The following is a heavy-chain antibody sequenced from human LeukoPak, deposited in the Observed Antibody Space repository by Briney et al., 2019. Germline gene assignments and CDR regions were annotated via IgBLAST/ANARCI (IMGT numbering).Heavy chain of an antibody. D-gene: IGHD6-6*01. Sequence: ASVKVSCKASGYTFTGYYMHWERQAPGQGLEWMGWINPNSGGTNYAQKFQGRVTMTRDTSISTAYMELSRLRSDDTAVYYCARESSSSYADFDYWGQGTLVTVSS. CDR3: ARESSSSYADFDY. J-gene: IGHJ4*02. CDR2: INPNSGGT. CDR1: GYTFTGYY. V-gene: IGHV1-2*02.